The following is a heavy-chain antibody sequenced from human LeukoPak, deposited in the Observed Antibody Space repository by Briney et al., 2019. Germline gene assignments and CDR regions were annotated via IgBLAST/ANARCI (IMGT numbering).Heavy chain of an antibody. CDR1: GGSLSGYY. J-gene: IGHJ5*02. CDR3: ARHDGSCSGSCWFDP. CDR2: TNHNGRT. D-gene: IGHD3-10*02. V-gene: IGHV4-34*01. Sequence: PSETLSPTCSVYGGSLSGYYWSWIRQPPGKGLEWIGETNHNGRTTYNPSLKSRVTISIDMFKKQFSLRLSSVTAADTAVYYCARHDGSCSGSCWFDPWGQGTLVTVSS.